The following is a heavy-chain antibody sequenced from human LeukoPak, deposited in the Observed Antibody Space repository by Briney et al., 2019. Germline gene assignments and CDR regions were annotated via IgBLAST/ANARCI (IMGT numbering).Heavy chain of an antibody. J-gene: IGHJ6*02. CDR2: IIPIFGTA. D-gene: IGHD5-12*01. V-gene: IGHV1-69*13. CDR1: GGTFSSYA. Sequence: SVKVSCKASGGTFSSYAISWVRQAPGQGLEWMGGIIPIFGTANYAQKFQGRVTITADESTSTAYVELSSLRSEDTAVYYCARNSGYDYVGTYYYGMDVWGQGTTVTVSS. CDR3: ARNSGYDYVGTYYYGMDV.